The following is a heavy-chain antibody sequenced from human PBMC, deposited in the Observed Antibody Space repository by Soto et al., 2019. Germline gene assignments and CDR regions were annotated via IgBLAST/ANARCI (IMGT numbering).Heavy chain of an antibody. CDR3: ATVLLLYYYDSRLGPFDI. Sequence: VASVKVSCKVSGYTLTELSMHWVRQAPGKGLEWMGGFDPEDGETIYAQKFQGRVTMTEDTSTDTAYMELSSLRSEDTAVYYCATVLLLYYYDSRLGPFDIWGQGTMVTVSS. CDR2: FDPEDGET. J-gene: IGHJ3*02. D-gene: IGHD3-22*01. CDR1: GYTLTELS. V-gene: IGHV1-24*01.